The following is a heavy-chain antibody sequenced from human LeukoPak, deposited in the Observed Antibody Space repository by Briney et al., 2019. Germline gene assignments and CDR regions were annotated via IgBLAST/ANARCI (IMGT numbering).Heavy chain of an antibody. J-gene: IGHJ4*02. CDR1: GYSFTSYW. V-gene: IGHV3-23*01. Sequence: GESLKISCKGSGYSFTSYWIGWVRQMPGKGLEWVSAISGSGGSTYYADSVKGRFTISRDNSKNTLYLQMNSLRAEDTAVYYCAKGYDSSGYYLHYFDYWGQGTLVTVSS. CDR2: ISGSGGST. D-gene: IGHD3-22*01. CDR3: AKGYDSSGYYLHYFDY.